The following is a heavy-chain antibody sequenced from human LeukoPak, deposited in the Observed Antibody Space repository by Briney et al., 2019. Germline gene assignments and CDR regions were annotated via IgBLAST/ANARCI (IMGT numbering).Heavy chain of an antibody. Sequence: ASVKVSCKASGYTFTSYYMHWVRQAPGQGREWMGIINPSGGSTSYAQKFQGRVTMTRDTSTRTVYMELSSLRSEDTAVYYCARDRCSGGSCYLSGRFDPWGQGTLVTVSS. CDR3: ARDRCSGGSCYLSGRFDP. V-gene: IGHV1-46*01. CDR2: INPSGGST. CDR1: GYTFTSYY. D-gene: IGHD2-15*01. J-gene: IGHJ5*02.